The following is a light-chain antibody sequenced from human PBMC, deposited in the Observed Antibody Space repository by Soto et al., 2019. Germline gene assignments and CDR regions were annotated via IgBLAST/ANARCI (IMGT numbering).Light chain of an antibody. CDR1: SSNIGSNT. J-gene: IGLJ1*01. V-gene: IGLV1-44*01. CDR2: SNN. Sequence: VLTQPPSASGTPGQRVTISCSGSSSNIGSNTVNWYQQLPGTAPKLLIHSNNQRPSGVPDRFSGSKSGTSASLAISGLQSEDEADYYCAAWDESLNGLYVFGTGTKVTV. CDR3: AAWDESLNGLYV.